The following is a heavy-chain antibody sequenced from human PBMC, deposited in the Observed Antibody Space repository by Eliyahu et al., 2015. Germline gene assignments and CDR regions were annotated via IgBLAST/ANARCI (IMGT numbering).Heavy chain of an antibody. CDR3: AICTHDYGDYGAGWYFDL. CDR2: IIPIFGTA. V-gene: IGHV1-69*01. CDR1: GGTFXSXA. D-gene: IGHD4-17*01. Sequence: QVQLVQSGAEVXKPGSSVKVSCKASGGTFXSXAISWVRQAPGQGLEWMGGIIPIFGTANYAQKFQGRVTITADESTSTAYMELSSLRSEDTAVYYCAICTHDYGDYGAGWYFDLWDRGTLVTVSS. J-gene: IGHJ2*01.